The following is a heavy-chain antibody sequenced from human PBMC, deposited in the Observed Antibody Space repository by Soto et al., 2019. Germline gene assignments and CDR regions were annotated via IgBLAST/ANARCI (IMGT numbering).Heavy chain of an antibody. CDR3: AREIGYYDYVWGSYRSLYGMDV. CDR2: IYYSGST. CDR1: GGSISSGGYY. V-gene: IGHV4-31*03. D-gene: IGHD3-16*02. Sequence: QVQLQESGPGLVKPSQTLSLTCTVSGGSISSGGYYWSWIRQHPGKGLEWIGYIYYSGSTYYNPSLRSRVTISVDPSKNQVALKLSSVTAADTAVYYCAREIGYYDYVWGSYRSLYGMDVWGQGTTVTVSS. J-gene: IGHJ6*02.